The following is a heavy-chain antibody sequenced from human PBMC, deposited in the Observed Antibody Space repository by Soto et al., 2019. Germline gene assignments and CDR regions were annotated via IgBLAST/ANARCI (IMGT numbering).Heavy chain of an antibody. V-gene: IGHV4-39*01. CDR1: GGSISSGDYY. D-gene: IGHD3-10*01. CDR2: IYYSGNT. CDR3: ARQYYFGSGSYYNPPFDF. J-gene: IGHJ4*02. Sequence: PSETLSLTYTVSGGSISSGDYYWSWIRQPPGKGLEWIGSIYYSGNTYYNPSLKSRVTISVDTAKNQFSLKLSSVTAADTAVYYCARQYYFGSGSYYNPPFDFWGRGTLVTVSS.